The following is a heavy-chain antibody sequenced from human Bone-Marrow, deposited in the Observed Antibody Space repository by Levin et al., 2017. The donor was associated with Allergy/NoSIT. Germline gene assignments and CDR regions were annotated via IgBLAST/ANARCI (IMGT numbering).Heavy chain of an antibody. CDR1: GGSISRYY. CDR3: ARDRSTIATTGTHYDYGMDG. Sequence: ASETLSLTCSVSGGSISRYYWSWIRQPPGKGLEWIGYIYYTGTTNYNPSLKSRVTISVDTSNNQFSLKLSSVTAADTAVYYCARDRSTIATTGTHYDYGMDGWGRGTTVTVSS. J-gene: IGHJ6*02. CDR2: IYYTGTT. V-gene: IGHV4-59*01. D-gene: IGHD6-13*01.